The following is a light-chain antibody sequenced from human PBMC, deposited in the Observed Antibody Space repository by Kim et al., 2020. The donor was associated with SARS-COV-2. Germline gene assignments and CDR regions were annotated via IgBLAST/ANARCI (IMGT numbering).Light chain of an antibody. CDR1: SLRSYY. V-gene: IGLV3-19*01. J-gene: IGLJ3*02. Sequence: SSELTQDPAVSVALGQTVRITCQGDSLRSYYASWYQQKPGQAPVLVIYGKNNRPSGIPDRFSGSSSGNTASLTITGAQAEDEADYYCNSRDSRGNHLGVFGGGTQLTVL. CDR2: GKN. CDR3: NSRDSRGNHLGV.